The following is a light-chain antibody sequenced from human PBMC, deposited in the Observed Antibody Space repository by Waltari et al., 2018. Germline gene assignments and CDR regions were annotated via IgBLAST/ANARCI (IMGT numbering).Light chain of an antibody. CDR2: DDV. J-gene: IGLJ3*02. CDR3: QVWDNTSDQWV. CDR1: KIGTKS. V-gene: IGLV3-21*02. Sequence: SYLLTQPPSLSVAPGRTATITCWGDKIGTKSVPWYQQRPGHAPVVVVYDDVGRPSGIPERFSGSNSRNTATLTISRVEEGDEADYYCQVWDNTSDQWVFGGGTRVTVL.